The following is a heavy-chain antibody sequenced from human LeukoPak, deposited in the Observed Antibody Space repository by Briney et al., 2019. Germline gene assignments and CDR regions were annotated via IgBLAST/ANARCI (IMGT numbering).Heavy chain of an antibody. J-gene: IGHJ6*02. V-gene: IGHV3-23*01. CDR1: GFTFSSYA. Sequence: GSLRLSCAASGFTFSSYAMSWVRQAPGKGLEWVSAISGSGGSTYYADSVKGRLTISRDNSKNTLYLQMNSLRAEDTAVYYCAKDRSGWYDYYYYYGMDVWGQGTTVTVSS. CDR3: AKDRSGWYDYYYYYGMDV. CDR2: ISGSGGST. D-gene: IGHD6-19*01.